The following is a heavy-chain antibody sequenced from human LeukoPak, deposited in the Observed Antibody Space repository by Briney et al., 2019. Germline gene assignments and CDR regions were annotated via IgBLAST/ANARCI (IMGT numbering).Heavy chain of an antibody. J-gene: IGHJ4*02. V-gene: IGHV1-46*01. CDR3: ARMWAARRIYYFDY. CDR2: INPSGGST. CDR1: GYTFTSYY. D-gene: IGHD6-6*01. Sequence: ASVKVSCKASGYTFTSYYIHWVRQAPGQGLEWMGIINPSGGSTTYAQKFQGRVTMTRDTSTSTVYMELSSLRSEDTAIYYCARMWAARRIYYFDYWGQGTLVTVTS.